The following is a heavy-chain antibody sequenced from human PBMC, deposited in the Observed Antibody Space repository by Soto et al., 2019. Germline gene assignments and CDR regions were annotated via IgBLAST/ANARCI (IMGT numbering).Heavy chain of an antibody. J-gene: IGHJ6*02. D-gene: IGHD2-15*01. CDR2: INRDGSST. Sequence: GGSLRLSCAASGFTFSSYWMHWVRQAPGKGLVWVSRINRDGSSTNYADSVKGRFTISRDNAKNTLYLQMNSLRGEDTAVYYCATVLRSNYYYVMDVSGQGTTLTVS. CDR3: ATVLRSNYYYVMDV. V-gene: IGHV3-74*01. CDR1: GFTFSSYW.